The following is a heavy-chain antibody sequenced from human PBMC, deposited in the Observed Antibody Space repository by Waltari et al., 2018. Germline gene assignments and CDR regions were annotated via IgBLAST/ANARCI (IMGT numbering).Heavy chain of an antibody. Sequence: QVQLQQWGAGLLKPSETLSLTCAVYGGSFSGYYWSWIRQPPGKGLEWIGEINHSGSTNDNPSLKSRVTISVDTSKNQFSLKLSSVTAADTAVYYCARGGYDFWSGYYPNFDYWGQGTLVTVSS. CDR2: INHSGST. CDR1: GGSFSGYY. J-gene: IGHJ4*02. V-gene: IGHV4-34*01. D-gene: IGHD3-3*01. CDR3: ARGGYDFWSGYYPNFDY.